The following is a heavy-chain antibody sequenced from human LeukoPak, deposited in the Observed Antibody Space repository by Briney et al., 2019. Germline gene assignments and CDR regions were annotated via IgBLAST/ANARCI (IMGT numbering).Heavy chain of an antibody. J-gene: IGHJ4*02. D-gene: IGHD3-10*01. Sequence: PGGSLRLSCAASGFTFSSYEMNWVRQAPGKGLELVSSVSDSGGSTYYADSVRGRFTISRDNSKNTLYLEMNSLRAEDSALYYCAKGLPGFGDLLDVWNYWGQGILVTVSS. CDR2: VSDSGGST. CDR3: AKGLPGFGDLLDVWNY. CDR1: GFTFSSYE. V-gene: IGHV3-23*01.